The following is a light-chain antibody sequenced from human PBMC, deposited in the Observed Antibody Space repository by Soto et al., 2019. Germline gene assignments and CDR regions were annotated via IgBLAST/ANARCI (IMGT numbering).Light chain of an antibody. V-gene: IGLV2-14*01. J-gene: IGLJ1*01. CDR3: SSYTSSSTLYV. CDR1: SSDVGGYNY. CDR2: DVT. Sequence: QSALTQPASVSGSPGQSITTSCTGTSSDVGGYNYVSWYQQHPGKAPKLMIYDVTNRPSGVSNRFSGSKSGNTASLTISGLQAEDEADYYCSSYTSSSTLYVLGTGTKLTVL.